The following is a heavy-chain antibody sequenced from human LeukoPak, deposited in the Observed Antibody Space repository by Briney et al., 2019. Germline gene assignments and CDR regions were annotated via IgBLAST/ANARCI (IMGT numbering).Heavy chain of an antibody. CDR1: GFTFDDYA. J-gene: IGHJ4*02. D-gene: IGHD1-26*01. V-gene: IGHV3-9*01. CDR2: IIWNSGSI. CDR3: AKDISVGATPYYFDY. Sequence: PGGSLRLSRAASGFTFDDYAMHWVRQAPGKGLEWVSGIIWNSGSIGYADSVKGRFTISRDNAKNSLYLQMNSLRAEDTALYYCAKDISVGATPYYFDYWGQGTLVTVSS.